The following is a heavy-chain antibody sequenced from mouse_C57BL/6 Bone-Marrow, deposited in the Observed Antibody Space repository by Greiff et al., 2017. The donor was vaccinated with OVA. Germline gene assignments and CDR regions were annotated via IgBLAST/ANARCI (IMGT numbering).Heavy chain of an antibody. CDR3: TRGYSNYYAMDY. D-gene: IGHD2-5*01. J-gene: IGHJ4*01. CDR2: IDPETGGT. Sequence: VQLVESGAELVRPGASVTLSCKASGYTFTDYEMHWVKQTPVHGLEWIGAIDPETGGTAYNQKFTGKAILTADKSSSTAYMELRSLTSEDSAVYYCTRGYSNYYAMDYWGQGTSVTVSS. V-gene: IGHV1-15*01. CDR1: GYTFTDYE.